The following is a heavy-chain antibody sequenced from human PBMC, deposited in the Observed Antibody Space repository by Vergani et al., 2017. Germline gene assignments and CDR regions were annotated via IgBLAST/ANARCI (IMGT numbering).Heavy chain of an antibody. D-gene: IGHD3-9*01. CDR3: AKESGYDILTGYDDAFDI. Sequence: EVQLVESGGVVVQPGGSLRLSCAASGFTFDDYTMHWVRQAPGKGLEWVSLISWDGGSTYYADSVKGRITISRDNSKNSLYLQMNSLRTEDTALYYCAKESGYDILTGYDDAFDIWGQGTMVTVSS. V-gene: IGHV3-43*01. J-gene: IGHJ3*02. CDR1: GFTFDDYT. CDR2: ISWDGGST.